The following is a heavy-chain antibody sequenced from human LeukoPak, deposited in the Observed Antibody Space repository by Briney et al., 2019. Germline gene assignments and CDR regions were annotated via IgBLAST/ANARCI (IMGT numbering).Heavy chain of an antibody. D-gene: IGHD3-10*01. V-gene: IGHV4-31*03. J-gene: IGHJ3*02. CDR1: GGSISSGGYY. CDR2: IYYSGST. CDR3: AREVTMVRGAVGNDAFDI. Sequence: PSETLSLTCTVSGGSISSGGYYWSWIRQHPGKGLEWIGYIYYSGSTYYNPSLKSRVTISVDTSKNQFSLKLSSVTAADTAVYYCAREVTMVRGAVGNDAFDIWGQGTMVTVSS.